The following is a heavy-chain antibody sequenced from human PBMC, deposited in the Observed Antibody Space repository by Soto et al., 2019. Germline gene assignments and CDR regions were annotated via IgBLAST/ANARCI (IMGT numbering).Heavy chain of an antibody. CDR1: GGFVSSGSYY. Sequence: SETLSLTCAVYGGFVSSGSYYWSWIRQPPGKGLEWIGEMSHSGGTHFNPSLKSRVTISVDTSKNQFSLKMSSVTAADTALYYCARVERGTATTVVDEFDIWGPGTMVTLSS. CDR3: ARVERGTATTVVDEFDI. D-gene: IGHD1-1*01. V-gene: IGHV4-61*01. CDR2: MSHSGGT. J-gene: IGHJ3*02.